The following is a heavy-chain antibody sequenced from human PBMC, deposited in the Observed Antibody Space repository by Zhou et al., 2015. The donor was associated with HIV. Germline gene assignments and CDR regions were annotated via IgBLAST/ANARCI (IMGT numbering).Heavy chain of an antibody. D-gene: IGHD7-27*01. Sequence: QVQLVESGGGVVQPGRSLRLSCAASGFTFSSYAMHWVRQAPGKGLEWVAVIWYDGSDKYYADSVKGRFTISRDNAKNSLYLQMNSLTAEDTAVYYCARDRPGVDAFDIWGQGTMVTVSS. V-gene: IGHV3-33*08. CDR3: ARDRPGVDAFDI. J-gene: IGHJ3*02. CDR1: GFTFSSYA. CDR2: IWYDGSDK.